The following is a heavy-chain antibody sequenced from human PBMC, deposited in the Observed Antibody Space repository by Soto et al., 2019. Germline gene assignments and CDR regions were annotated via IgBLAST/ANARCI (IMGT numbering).Heavy chain of an antibody. V-gene: IGHV5-51*01. Sequence: EVQLMQSGAEVKKPGESLKISCKASGYTFTSYWIGWVRQMPGKGLEWMGIIYPGDSDTRYSPSFQGQVTISADKSTSTAYLQWSGLRASDTAMYYCARLSGWIGVSGLQCVDYWGQGAHVIVSS. J-gene: IGHJ4*02. CDR1: GYTFTSYW. CDR2: IYPGDSDT. D-gene: IGHD6-19*01. CDR3: ARLSGWIGVSGLQCVDY.